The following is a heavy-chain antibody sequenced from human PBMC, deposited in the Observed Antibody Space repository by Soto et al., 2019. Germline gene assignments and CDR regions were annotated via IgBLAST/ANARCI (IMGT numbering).Heavy chain of an antibody. CDR3: AKDNHRFLRPSCMDV. Sequence: PGGSLRLSCAASGFTFDDYAMHWVRQAPGKGLEWVSGISWNSGSIGYADSVKGRFTISRDNAKNSLYLQMNSLRAEDTALYYCAKDNHRFLRPSCMDVWGKGTTVTVYS. V-gene: IGHV3-9*01. CDR1: GFTFDDYA. J-gene: IGHJ6*03. D-gene: IGHD2-2*01. CDR2: ISWNSGSI.